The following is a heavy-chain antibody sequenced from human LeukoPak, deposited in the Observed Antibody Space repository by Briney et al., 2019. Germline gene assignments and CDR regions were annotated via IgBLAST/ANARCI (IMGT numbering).Heavy chain of an antibody. D-gene: IGHD1-1*01. CDR1: GGSINNSPYY. Sequence: SETLSLTCTVSGGSINNSPYYWASIRQPPGRGLEWIGSISDRGDTYHNPSLKSRVTISVDTSKNQFSLSVISVTAADTAVYFCARPTAGPATQGYDYWGQGILVTVAS. CDR2: ISDRGDT. J-gene: IGHJ4*02. CDR3: ARPTAGPATQGYDY. V-gene: IGHV4-39*01.